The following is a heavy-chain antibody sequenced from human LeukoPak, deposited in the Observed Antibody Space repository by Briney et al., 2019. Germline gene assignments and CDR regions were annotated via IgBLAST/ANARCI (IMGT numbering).Heavy chain of an antibody. D-gene: IGHD6-19*01. CDR1: GGSISSYY. CDR3: ARVRIAVAGFDY. J-gene: IGHJ4*02. CDR2: IYYSGST. V-gene: IGHV4-59*01. Sequence: SETLSLTCTVSGGSISSYYWSWIRQPPGKGLEWIGFIYYSGSTNYNPSLKSRVTISVDTSKNQFSLGLSSVTAADTAVYYCARVRIAVAGFDYWGQGTLVTVSP.